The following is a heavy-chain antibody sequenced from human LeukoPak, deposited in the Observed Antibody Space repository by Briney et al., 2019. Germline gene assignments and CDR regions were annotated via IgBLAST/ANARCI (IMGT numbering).Heavy chain of an antibody. D-gene: IGHD6-13*01. Sequence: GGSLRLSCAASGFTFSNYAMNWVRQAPGKGLEWVSGVIATGGSTFYADSVKGRFTITRDNSKNTVILQMNGLRAEDTARYYCAKSMAARGKPAYDYLGQGALVTVSS. V-gene: IGHV3-23*01. CDR1: GFTFSNYA. J-gene: IGHJ4*02. CDR3: AKSMAARGKPAYDY. CDR2: VIATGGST.